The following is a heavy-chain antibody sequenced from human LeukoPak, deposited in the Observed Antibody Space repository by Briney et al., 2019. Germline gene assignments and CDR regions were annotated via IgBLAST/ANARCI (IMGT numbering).Heavy chain of an antibody. V-gene: IGHV3-21*04. Sequence: GGSLRLSCEASGFTFSSYSMNWVRQTPGKGLEWVSSISNHGRDTYYADSVRGRFTISRDNSKNTVNLQMNSLRAEDTALYYCAGGQMFTSGGFDDWGQGTLVTVSS. J-gene: IGHJ4*02. CDR1: GFTFSSYS. CDR2: ISNHGRDT. CDR3: AGGQMFTSGGFDD. D-gene: IGHD6-19*01.